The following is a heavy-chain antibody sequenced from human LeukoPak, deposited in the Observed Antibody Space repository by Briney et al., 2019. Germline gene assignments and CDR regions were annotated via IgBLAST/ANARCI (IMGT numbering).Heavy chain of an antibody. V-gene: IGHV1-2*02. CDR1: GYTFTRYY. D-gene: IGHD6-19*01. CDR2: INPNSGGT. J-gene: IGHJ4*02. Sequence: ASVKVSCKASGYTFTRYYMHWVRHAPGQGLEWMGWINPNSGGTNYAQKFQGRVTMTRDTSISTAYMELSRLRSDDTAVYYCARGGVGGWSNDYWGQGTLVTVSS. CDR3: ARGGVGGWSNDY.